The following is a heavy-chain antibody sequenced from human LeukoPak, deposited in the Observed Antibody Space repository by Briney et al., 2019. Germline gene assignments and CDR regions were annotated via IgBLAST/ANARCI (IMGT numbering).Heavy chain of an antibody. CDR3: ARGGVNTMVRGVIRYYYMDV. V-gene: IGHV3-23*01. CDR2: ISGSGGST. CDR1: GFTFSSYA. Sequence: GSLRLSCAASGFTFSSYAMSWVRQAPGKGLEWVSSISGSGGSTYYADSVKGRFTISRDNSKNTLYLRMNSLRAEDTAVYYCARGGVNTMVRGVIRYYYMDVWGKGTTVTISS. J-gene: IGHJ6*03. D-gene: IGHD3-10*01.